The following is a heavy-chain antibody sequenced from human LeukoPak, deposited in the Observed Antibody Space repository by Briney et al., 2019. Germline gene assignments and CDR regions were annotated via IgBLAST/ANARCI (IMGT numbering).Heavy chain of an antibody. D-gene: IGHD2-2*01. CDR1: GGSISSYY. V-gene: IGHV4-59*08. CDR3: ARHDPAATSAPLN. CDR2: IYYSGST. Sequence: PSETLSLTCSVSGGSISSYYWSWIRQPPGKGLEWIGYIYYSGSTNYNPSLKSRVTISVDTSKNQFSLKLSSVTAADTAVYYCARHDPAATSAPLNWGQGTLVTVSS. J-gene: IGHJ4*02.